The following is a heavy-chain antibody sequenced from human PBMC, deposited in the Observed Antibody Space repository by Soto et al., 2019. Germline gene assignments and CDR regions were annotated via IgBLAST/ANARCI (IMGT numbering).Heavy chain of an antibody. D-gene: IGHD6-6*01. V-gene: IGHV3-33*01. J-gene: IGHJ3*02. CDR1: GFTFSSYG. Sequence: QVQLVESGGGVVQPGRSLRLSCAASGFTFSSYGMHWVRQAPGTGLEWVAVMWYDGNNQYYADSVKGRFTISRDSCKNTLHLQMNNLRAEDTAVYYCARDRQQHVHGLDAFDIWGQGTMVTVSS. CDR2: MWYDGNNQ. CDR3: ARDRQQHVHGLDAFDI.